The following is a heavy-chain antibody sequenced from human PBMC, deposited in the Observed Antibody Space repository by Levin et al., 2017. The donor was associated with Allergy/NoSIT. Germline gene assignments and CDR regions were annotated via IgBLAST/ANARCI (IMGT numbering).Heavy chain of an antibody. CDR1: GFTFSDYY. D-gene: IGHD2-2*01. Sequence: GGSLRLSCAASGFTFSDYYMSWIRQAPGKGLEWVSYISSSGSTIYYADSVKGRFTISRDNAKNSLYLQMNSLRAEDTAVYYCARWGYCSSTSCSNPHSPPNDYWGQGTLVTVSS. J-gene: IGHJ4*02. CDR2: ISSSGSTI. CDR3: ARWGYCSSTSCSNPHSPPNDY. V-gene: IGHV3-11*01.